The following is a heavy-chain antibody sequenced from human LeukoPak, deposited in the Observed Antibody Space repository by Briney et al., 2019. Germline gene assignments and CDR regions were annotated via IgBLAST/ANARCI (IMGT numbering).Heavy chain of an antibody. CDR1: GGSISSYY. D-gene: IGHD1-26*01. V-gene: IGHV4-59*08. Sequence: SDTLSLPCTVSGGSISSYYWRWIRQPPGKGLEWIGYIYYSGSTNYNPSLKSRVTISVDTSKNQFSLKLSSVTAADTAVYYCASGSWEPYGRVYWGQGTLVTVSS. CDR2: IYYSGST. J-gene: IGHJ4*02. CDR3: ASGSWEPYGRVY.